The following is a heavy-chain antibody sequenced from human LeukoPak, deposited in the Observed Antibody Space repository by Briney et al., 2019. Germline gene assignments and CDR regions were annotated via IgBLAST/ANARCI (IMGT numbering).Heavy chain of an antibody. CDR1: GFTFSSYA. CDR2: ISGSGGST. CDR3: AKAFYDSSGYYCLDY. J-gene: IGHJ4*02. D-gene: IGHD3-22*01. V-gene: IGHV3-23*01. Sequence: AGGSLRLSCAASGFTFSSYAMSWVRQAPGKGLEWVSAISGSGGSTYYADSVKGRFPISRDNSKNTLYLQMDSLRAKDTAVYYCAKAFYDSSGYYCLDYWGQGTLVTASS.